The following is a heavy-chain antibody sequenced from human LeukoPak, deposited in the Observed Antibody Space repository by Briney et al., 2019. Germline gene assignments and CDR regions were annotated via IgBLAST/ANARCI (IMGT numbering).Heavy chain of an antibody. J-gene: IGHJ6*03. Sequence: GGSLRLSCAASGFTVSSNYMSWVRQAPGKGLEWVSVIYSGGSTYYADSVKGRFTISRDNSKNTLYLQMNSLRAEDTAVYYCARVVHASYYYYMDVRGKGTTVTVSS. CDR1: GFTVSSNY. V-gene: IGHV3-53*01. CDR3: ARVVHASYYYYMDV. CDR2: IYSGGST.